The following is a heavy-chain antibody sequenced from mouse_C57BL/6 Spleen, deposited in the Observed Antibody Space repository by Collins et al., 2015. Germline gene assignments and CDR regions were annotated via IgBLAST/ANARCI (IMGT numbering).Heavy chain of an antibody. V-gene: IGHV1-64*01. Sequence: QVQLQQPGAELVKPGASVKLSCKASGYTFTSYWMHWVKQRPGQGLEWIGIIHPNSGSTNYNEKFKSKATLTAYMQLSSLTSEDSAVYYCARRDYYGSSYIDYWGQGTTLTVSS. CDR1: GYTFTSYW. CDR3: ARRDYYGSSYIDY. D-gene: IGHD1-1*01. CDR2: IHPNSGST. J-gene: IGHJ2*01.